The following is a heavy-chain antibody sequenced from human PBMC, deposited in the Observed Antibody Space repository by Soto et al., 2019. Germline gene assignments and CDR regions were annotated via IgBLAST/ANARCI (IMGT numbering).Heavy chain of an antibody. CDR2: ISGYNGNT. V-gene: IGHV1-18*01. J-gene: IGHJ6*02. CDR3: SRFIMVGGWFDPNYYHGMDV. CDR1: GYTFSNYG. D-gene: IGHD6-19*01. Sequence: QVPLVQSGAEVKKPGASVTVSCKTSGYTFSNYGINWVRQAPGQGLEWMGWISGYNGNTNYAQTVQGRVTMTTDTSTSTVYMELRSLKSYDTAIYYCSRFIMVGGWFDPNYYHGMDVWGQGTTVTVSS.